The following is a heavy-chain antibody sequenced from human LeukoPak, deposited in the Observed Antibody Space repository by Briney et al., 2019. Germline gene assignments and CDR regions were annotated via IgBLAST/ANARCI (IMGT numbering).Heavy chain of an antibody. CDR1: GESFSGHY. V-gene: IGHV4-34*01. Sequence: SETLSLTCAVYGESFSGHYWTWIRQPPGKGLEWIGEINHSGSTTSNPSLNNRVTISVNTSKNQFSLKLTSVTAADTAVYYCARPRYGSGSLDSWGQGTLVTVSS. J-gene: IGHJ4*02. D-gene: IGHD3-10*01. CDR3: ARPRYGSGSLDS. CDR2: INHSGST.